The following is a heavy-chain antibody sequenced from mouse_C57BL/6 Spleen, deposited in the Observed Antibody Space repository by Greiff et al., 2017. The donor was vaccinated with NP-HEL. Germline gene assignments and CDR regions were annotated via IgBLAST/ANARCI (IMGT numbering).Heavy chain of an antibody. Sequence: EADGGLVQPKGSLKLSCAASGFTFNTYAMHWVRQAPGKGLEWVARIRTKSSNYATYYADSVKDRFTISRDDSQSMLYLQMNNLKTEDTAMYYCVREDGFYWYFDVWGTGTTVTVSS. CDR1: GFTFNTYA. J-gene: IGHJ1*03. CDR2: IRTKSSNYAT. CDR3: VREDGFYWYFDV. V-gene: IGHV10-3*01. D-gene: IGHD1-1*01.